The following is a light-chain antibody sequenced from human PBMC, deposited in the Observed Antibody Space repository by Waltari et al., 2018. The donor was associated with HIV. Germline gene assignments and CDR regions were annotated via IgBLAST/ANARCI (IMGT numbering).Light chain of an antibody. V-gene: IGKV1-5*03. CDR2: KAS. Sequence: DIQLTQSPSTLSASVGDRVTITCRASQSISSWLAWYQQKPGKAPKLLIYKASSLESAVRSRCSGSGTETDLTLSSIRLEPDDFATCHRQRNNTHPYTFGQGTKLEIK. CDR3: QRNNTHPYT. CDR1: QSISSW. J-gene: IGKJ2*01.